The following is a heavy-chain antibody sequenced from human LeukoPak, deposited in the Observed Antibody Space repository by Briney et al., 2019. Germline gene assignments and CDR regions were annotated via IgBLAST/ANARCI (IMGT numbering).Heavy chain of an antibody. J-gene: IGHJ5*02. D-gene: IGHD3-9*01. Sequence: ASVKVSCKASSYIFTSYGINWVRQAPGQGLEWMGWISVYDNTTNYAQKLQGRVTMTTDTSTSTAYMELRSLRSDDTAVYYCARPMYYDILTGENWFDPWGQGTLVTVSS. CDR1: SYIFTSYG. CDR2: ISVYDNTT. V-gene: IGHV1-18*01. CDR3: ARPMYYDILTGENWFDP.